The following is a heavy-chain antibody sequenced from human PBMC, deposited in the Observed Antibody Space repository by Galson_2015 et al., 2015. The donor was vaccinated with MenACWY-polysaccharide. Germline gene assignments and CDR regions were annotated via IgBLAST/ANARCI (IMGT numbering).Heavy chain of an antibody. CDR3: ARDPHCGAGCSIHDAFDV. Sequence: SLRLSCAASGFTFSSYWMHWVRQAPGEGLVWVSRIKTDGSSTSYADSVKGRFTVSRDNAMNTVYLQMNSLRVEDTAVYYCARDPHCGAGCSIHDAFDVWGQGTKVTVSS. V-gene: IGHV3-74*01. J-gene: IGHJ3*01. CDR1: GFTFSSYW. CDR2: IKTDGSST. D-gene: IGHD2-21*02.